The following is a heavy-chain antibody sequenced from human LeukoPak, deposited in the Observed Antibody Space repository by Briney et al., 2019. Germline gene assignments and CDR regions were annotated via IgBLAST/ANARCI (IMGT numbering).Heavy chain of an antibody. D-gene: IGHD2-15*01. CDR2: IYYSGST. Sequence: SETLSLTCTVSGGSISSYYWSWIRQPPGKGLEWIGYIYYSGSTNYNPSLKSRVTISVDTSKNQFSLKLSSVTAADTAVYYCARGWTYCSGGSCYSEDWFDPWGQGTLATVSS. CDR3: ARGWTYCSGGSCYSEDWFDP. J-gene: IGHJ5*02. V-gene: IGHV4-59*01. CDR1: GGSISSYY.